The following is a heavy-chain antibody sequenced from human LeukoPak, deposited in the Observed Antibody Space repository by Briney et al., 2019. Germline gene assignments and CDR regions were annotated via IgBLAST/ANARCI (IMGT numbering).Heavy chain of an antibody. CDR1: SGSISSYY. V-gene: IGHV4-59*01. CDR3: ARAPGGYCSGGSCYFDY. Sequence: SSETLSLTCTVSSGSISSYYWSWIRQPPGKGLEWIGYIYYSGSTNYNPSLKSRVTISVDTSKNQFSLKLSSVTAADTAVYYCARAPGGYCSGGSCYFDYWGQGTLVTVSS. D-gene: IGHD2-15*01. J-gene: IGHJ4*02. CDR2: IYYSGST.